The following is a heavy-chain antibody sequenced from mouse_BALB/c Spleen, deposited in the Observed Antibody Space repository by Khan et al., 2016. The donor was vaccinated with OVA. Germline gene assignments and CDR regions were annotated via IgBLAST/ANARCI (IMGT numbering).Heavy chain of an antibody. J-gene: IGHJ2*01. CDR2: INPTSGYT. V-gene: IGHV1-7*01. CDR3: ARDRMDY. Sequence: QVQLQQSGTELAKPGASVKMSCKASGYTFTTYWMHWVNQRPGQGLEWIGYINPTSGYTDYNEKFKDKATLSADKSSSTAYMQLSSLTSEDSAVYYCARDRMDYWGQGTTLTVSS. CDR1: GYTFTTYW.